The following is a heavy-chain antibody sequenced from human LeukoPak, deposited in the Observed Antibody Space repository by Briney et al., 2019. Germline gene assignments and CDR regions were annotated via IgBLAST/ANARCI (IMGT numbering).Heavy chain of an antibody. J-gene: IGHJ4*02. CDR1: GFTFSSYT. CDR2: ISGSGDNK. V-gene: IGHV3-23*01. D-gene: IGHD3/OR15-3a*01. CDR3: AKHLNLDYDY. Sequence: GGSLRLSCAASGFTFSSYTMSWVRQAPGKGLEWVSIISGSGDNKYHADSVKGRFTISRDDSKNTLYLQMNSLRAEDTAVYYCAKHLNLDYDYWGQGTLVTVSS.